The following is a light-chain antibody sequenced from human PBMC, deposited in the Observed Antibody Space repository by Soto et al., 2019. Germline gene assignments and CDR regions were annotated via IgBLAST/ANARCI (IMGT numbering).Light chain of an antibody. V-gene: IGKV1-39*01. CDR1: QSISRY. CDR2: AAS. J-gene: IGKJ4*01. CDR3: QQSYSTPLT. Sequence: DIQITQSPSSLSASVGDRVTITCRASQSISRYLNWYQQVPGKAPKLLIYAASSLQSGVPSRFSGSGSGTDFTLTISSLQPEDFATYYCQQSYSTPLTFGGGTKVDIK.